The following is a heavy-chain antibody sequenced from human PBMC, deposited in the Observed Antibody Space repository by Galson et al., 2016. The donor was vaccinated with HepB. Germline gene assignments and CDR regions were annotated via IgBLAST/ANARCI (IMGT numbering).Heavy chain of an antibody. CDR2: TFYRSTWEN. V-gene: IGHV6-1*01. J-gene: IGHJ3*01. CDR3: ARAVMLGRGMDV. Sequence: CAISGDSVYNNAAAWVWIRQSPSRGVEWLGRTFYRSTWENHYAGSVKNRITISPDTSRNQFSLHLNSVTPEDTAVYYCARAVMLGRGMDVWGQGTKVTVSS. CDR1: GDSVYNNAAA. D-gene: IGHD3-10*01.